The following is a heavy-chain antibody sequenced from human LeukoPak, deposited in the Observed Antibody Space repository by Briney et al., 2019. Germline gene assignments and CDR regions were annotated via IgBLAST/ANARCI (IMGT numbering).Heavy chain of an antibody. CDR1: GFTFDDYA. D-gene: IGHD6-6*01. V-gene: IGHV3-9*01. Sequence: GRSLRLSCAASGFTFDDYALHWVRQAPGRGLEWVSGISWNSGDIGYAASVKGRFTISRDNAKNSLYLQLSSLKTEDSALYYCAKAAIYSSSPGFDYWGQGTLVTVSS. CDR3: AKAAIYSSSPGFDY. CDR2: ISWNSGDI. J-gene: IGHJ4*02.